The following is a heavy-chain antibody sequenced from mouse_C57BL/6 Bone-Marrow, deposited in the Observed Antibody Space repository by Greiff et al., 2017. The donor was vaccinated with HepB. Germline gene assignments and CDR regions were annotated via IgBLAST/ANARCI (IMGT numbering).Heavy chain of an antibody. J-gene: IGHJ1*03. CDR1: GYTFTSYW. Sequence: VQLQESGAELAKPGASVKLSCKASGYTFTSYWMHWVKQRPGQGLEWIGYINPSSGYTKYNQKFKDKATLTADKSSSTAYMQMSSLTYEDSAVYYCETLYSNYWYYDVWGTGTTVTVSS. CDR2: INPSSGYT. V-gene: IGHV1-7*01. D-gene: IGHD2-5*01. CDR3: ETLYSNYWYYDV.